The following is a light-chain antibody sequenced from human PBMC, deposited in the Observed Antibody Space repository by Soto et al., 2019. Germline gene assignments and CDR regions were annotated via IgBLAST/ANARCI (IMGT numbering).Light chain of an antibody. V-gene: IGLV2-14*01. CDR3: SSYATSRTRPWV. CDR2: EVS. J-gene: IGLJ3*02. CDR1: SSDVGGYNY. Sequence: QSALTQPASVSGSPGQSITISCTGTSSDVGGYNYVSWYQQHPGKAPKLMIYEVSNRPSRVSNRFSGSKSGNTASLTISGLQAEDEADYYCSSYATSRTRPWVFGGGTQLTVL.